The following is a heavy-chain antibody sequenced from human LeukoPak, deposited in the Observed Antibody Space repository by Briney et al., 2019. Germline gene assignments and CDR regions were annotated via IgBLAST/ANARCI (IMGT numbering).Heavy chain of an antibody. CDR1: GGSISSYY. V-gene: IGHV4-4*07. CDR2: IYTSGST. D-gene: IGHD3-10*01. J-gene: IGHJ6*02. Sequence: SETLSLTCTVSGGSISSYYWSWIRQAAGKRLEWIGRIYTSGSTNYNPSLKSRVTMSVDTSKNQFSLKLSSVTAADTAVYYCARLRYGSGTYGMDVWGQGTTVTVSS. CDR3: ARLRYGSGTYGMDV.